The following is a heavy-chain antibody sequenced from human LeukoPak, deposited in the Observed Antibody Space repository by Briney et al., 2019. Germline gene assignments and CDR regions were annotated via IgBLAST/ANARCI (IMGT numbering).Heavy chain of an antibody. CDR3: ARAVTEGYTLYYYGMDV. V-gene: IGHV1-69*13. D-gene: IGHD4-17*01. Sequence: SVKVSCKASGGTFSSYAISWVRQAPGQRLEWMGGIIPIFGTANYAQKFQGRVTITADESTSTAYMELSSLRSEDTAVYYCARAVTEGYTLYYYGMDVWGQGTTVTVSS. CDR1: GGTFSSYA. CDR2: IIPIFGTA. J-gene: IGHJ6*02.